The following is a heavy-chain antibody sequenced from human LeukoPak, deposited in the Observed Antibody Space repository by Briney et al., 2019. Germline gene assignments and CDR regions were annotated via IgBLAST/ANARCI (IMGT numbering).Heavy chain of an antibody. CDR2: IYTGGST. D-gene: IGHD4-11*01. CDR1: GFTVSSSF. CDR3: SRDPAMTSGYGMDV. J-gene: IGHJ6*02. V-gene: IGHV3-66*01. Sequence: GGFLRLSCATSGFTVSSSFMSWVRQAPGKGLDWVSVIYTGGSTYYADSVKGRFTISRYDSKNMVYLQMNSLRAEDTAVYFCSRDPAMTSGYGMDVWGQGTTVTVSS.